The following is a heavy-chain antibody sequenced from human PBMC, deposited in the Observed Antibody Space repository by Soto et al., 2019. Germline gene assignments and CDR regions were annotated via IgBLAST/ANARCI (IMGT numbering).Heavy chain of an antibody. J-gene: IGHJ4*02. CDR2: ISGSGGRGSGGST. Sequence: GGSLRLSCAASGFTFSSYAMSWVRQAPGKGLEWVSSISGSGGRGSGGSTYYADSVKGRFTISRDNSKNTLYLQMNSRRAEDTAVYYCAKESCGRTSCYFDYWGQGTLVTVSS. D-gene: IGHD2-2*01. V-gene: IGHV3-23*01. CDR1: GFTFSSYA. CDR3: AKESCGRTSCYFDY.